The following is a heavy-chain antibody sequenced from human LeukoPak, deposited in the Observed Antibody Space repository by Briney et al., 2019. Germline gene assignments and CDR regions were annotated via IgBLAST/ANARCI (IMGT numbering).Heavy chain of an antibody. CDR1: GHSISSYY. J-gene: IGHJ4*02. CDR3: ARAPSGSSYFGY. D-gene: IGHD1-26*01. CDR2: IYYSGST. V-gene: IGHV4-59*01. Sequence: SETQSLTCSVCGHSISSYYWSWIRQPPGKGLEWIGYIYYSGSTYYNPSLKSRVTISVDTSKNQFSLKLSSVTAADTAVYYCARAPSGSSYFGYWGQGTLVTVSS.